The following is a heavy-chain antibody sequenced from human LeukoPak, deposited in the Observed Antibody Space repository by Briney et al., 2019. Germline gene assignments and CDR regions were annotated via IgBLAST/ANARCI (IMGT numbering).Heavy chain of an antibody. D-gene: IGHD5-12*01. CDR3: ARGVWMARDY. CDR1: GVSISSYY. Sequence: SETLSLTCTISGVSISSYYWSWIRQPPGKGLEWIGDVNHSGNTNSNPSLNYNPSLKSRVYISIDTSKNQFSLKLSSVTAADTAVYYCARGVWMARDYWGQGTLVTVSS. J-gene: IGHJ4*02. V-gene: IGHV4-59*01. CDR2: VNHSGNT.